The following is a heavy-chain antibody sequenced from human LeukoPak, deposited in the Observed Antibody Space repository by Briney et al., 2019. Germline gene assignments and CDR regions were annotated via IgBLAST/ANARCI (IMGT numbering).Heavy chain of an antibody. V-gene: IGHV3-9*01. J-gene: IGHJ6*01. CDR2: ISWNSGSI. D-gene: IGHD7-27*01. CDR3: AKDIMGAGRLGKDYYNGMNV. Sequence: GGSLRLSCAASGFTFDDYAMHWVRQAPGKGLEWVSGISWNSGSIGYADSVKGRFTISRDNAKNSLYLQMNSLRAEGTALYYCAKDIMGAGRLGKDYYNGMNVWGKGPRSPSPQ. CDR1: GFTFDDYA.